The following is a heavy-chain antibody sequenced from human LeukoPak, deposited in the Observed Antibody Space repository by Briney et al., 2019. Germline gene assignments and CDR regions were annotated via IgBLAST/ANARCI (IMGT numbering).Heavy chain of an antibody. J-gene: IGHJ4*02. D-gene: IGHD3-3*01. CDR3: AGVSIFGVVIMPPDY. Sequence: GASVKVSCKASGGTFSSYAISWVRQAPGQGFEWMGGIIPIFGTANYAQKFQGRVTITTDESTSTAYMELSSLRSEDTAVYYCAGVSIFGVVIMPPDYWGQGTLVTVSS. CDR1: GGTFSSYA. V-gene: IGHV1-69*05. CDR2: IIPIFGTA.